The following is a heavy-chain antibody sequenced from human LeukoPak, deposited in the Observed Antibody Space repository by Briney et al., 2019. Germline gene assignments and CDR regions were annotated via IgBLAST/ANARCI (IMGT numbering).Heavy chain of an antibody. CDR1: GFSFSRYW. J-gene: IGHJ4*02. D-gene: IGHD2-8*01. CDR2: INKDVSRI. V-gene: IGHV3-7*01. Sequence: GGSLRLSCAGSGFSFSRYWMAWVRQAPGKGLEWVASINKDVSRIHYVDSVKGRFTISRDNATNSVFLQMNSLRVEDTAVYYCARLKDDVTKFDYWGQGTLVTVSS. CDR3: ARLKDDVTKFDY.